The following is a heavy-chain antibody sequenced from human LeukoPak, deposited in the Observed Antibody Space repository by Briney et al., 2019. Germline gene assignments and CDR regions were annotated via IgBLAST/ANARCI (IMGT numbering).Heavy chain of an antibody. CDR2: ISYDGSNK. CDR3: AREERSFYGSGCLDY. Sequence: GGSLRLSCAASGFTFSSYAMHWVRQAPGKGLEWVAVISYDGSNKYYADSVKGRFTISRDNSKNTLYLQMNSLRAEDTAVYYCAREERSFYGSGCLDYWGQGTLVTVSS. J-gene: IGHJ4*02. CDR1: GFTFSSYA. D-gene: IGHD3-10*01. V-gene: IGHV3-30*14.